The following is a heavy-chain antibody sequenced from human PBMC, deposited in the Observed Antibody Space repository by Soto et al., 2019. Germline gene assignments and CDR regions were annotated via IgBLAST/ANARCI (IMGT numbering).Heavy chain of an antibody. D-gene: IGHD3-16*02. V-gene: IGHV1-18*04. J-gene: IGHJ5*02. CDR3: AREEYRQLDH. Sequence: QVQLVQSGAEVKKPGASVKVSCKASGYTFINYGISWVRQAPGQGLEWMGWISTNSGHTDYAQNLRGRVTMTTDTSTTTAYMELRSLRSDDTAVYYCAREEYRQLDHWGQGTLVTVSS. CDR2: ISTNSGHT. CDR1: GYTFINYG.